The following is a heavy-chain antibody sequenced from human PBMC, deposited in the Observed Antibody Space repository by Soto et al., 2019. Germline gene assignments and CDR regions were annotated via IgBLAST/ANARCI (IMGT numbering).Heavy chain of an antibody. CDR3: AREGAVRGYYNYAMDG. Sequence: QVQLQESGPGLVKPSETLSLTCTVSGGSISSYYRSWIRQPPGKGLEWIGYIYHSGSTNYSPSLQSRGTLSVDTAKNQFSLKLNSVTAADTAVYYCAREGAVRGYYNYAMDGWAQGTTVTVSS. J-gene: IGHJ6*02. CDR2: IYHSGST. CDR1: GGSISSYY. D-gene: IGHD3-10*02. V-gene: IGHV4-59*01.